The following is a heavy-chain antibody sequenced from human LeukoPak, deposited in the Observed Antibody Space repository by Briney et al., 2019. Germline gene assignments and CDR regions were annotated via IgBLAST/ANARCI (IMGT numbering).Heavy chain of an antibody. CDR2: IYPGDSDT. Sequence: GESLKISCKGSEYIFSNYWIGWVRQMPGKALKGMGIIYPGDSDTKYSPSFQGQVTISADKSISTAYLQWSSLKASDTAIYYCATLDRRDDYGAFDSWGQGTLVTVSS. V-gene: IGHV5-51*01. D-gene: IGHD5-24*01. CDR1: EYIFSNYW. CDR3: ATLDRRDDYGAFDS. J-gene: IGHJ4*02.